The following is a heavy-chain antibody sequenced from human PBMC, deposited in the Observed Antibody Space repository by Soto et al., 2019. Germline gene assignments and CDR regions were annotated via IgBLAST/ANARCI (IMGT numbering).Heavy chain of an antibody. Sequence: QVQLQESGPGLVKPSETLSLTCSVSGGSIRSYDWHWIRQSAGKGLEWIGRINTSGTINYNPSLKNRVTISLDTSKNQFSLILSSVTAADTAVYFCASLFSNSWPFDFWGQGTLVTVSS. D-gene: IGHD2-2*01. V-gene: IGHV4-4*07. CDR1: GGSIRSYD. CDR3: ASLFSNSWPFDF. J-gene: IGHJ3*01. CDR2: INTSGTI.